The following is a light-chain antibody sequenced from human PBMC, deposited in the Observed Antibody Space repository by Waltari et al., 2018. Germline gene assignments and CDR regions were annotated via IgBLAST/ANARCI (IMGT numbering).Light chain of an antibody. V-gene: IGLV1-51*01. Sequence: QSVLTQPPSVSAAPGQQVTISCSGSSSNIGNNYVSWYQQLPGTAPKLLIYDNNKRPSGIPDRFSGSKSGTSATLGITGLQTGDEADYYCGTWDSSLSVWVFGGGTKLTAL. CDR3: GTWDSSLSVWV. CDR2: DNN. CDR1: SSNIGNNY. J-gene: IGLJ3*02.